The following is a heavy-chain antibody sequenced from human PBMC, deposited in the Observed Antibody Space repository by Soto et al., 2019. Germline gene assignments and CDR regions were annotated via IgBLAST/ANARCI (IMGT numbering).Heavy chain of an antibody. CDR1: GGTFSSYA. D-gene: IGHD1-7*01. V-gene: IGHV1-69*13. CDR2: IIPTFGTA. Sequence: SVKVSCKASGGTFSSYAISWVRQAPGQGLEWMGGIIPTFGTANYAQKFQGRVTITADESTSTAYMELSSLRSEDTAVYYCARSITGTTLRPVPFRGPFAWFDPRCQGTLVTVS. J-gene: IGHJ5*02. CDR3: ARSITGTTLRPVPFRGPFAWFDP.